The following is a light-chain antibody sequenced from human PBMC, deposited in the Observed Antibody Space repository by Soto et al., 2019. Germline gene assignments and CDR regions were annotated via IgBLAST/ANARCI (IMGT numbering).Light chain of an antibody. Sequence: EIVLTQSPGTLSLSPGERATLSCRASQSVSSSYLAWHQQKPGQAPRLLIYDASSRATGIPDRFSGSGSGTDFTLTISRLEPEDFAVYYRQQYGSSPYTFGQGTKLEIK. CDR2: DAS. V-gene: IGKV3-20*01. J-gene: IGKJ2*01. CDR3: QQYGSSPYT. CDR1: QSVSSSY.